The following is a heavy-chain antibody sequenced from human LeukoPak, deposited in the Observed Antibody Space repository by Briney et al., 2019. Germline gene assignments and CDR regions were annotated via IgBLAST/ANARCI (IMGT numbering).Heavy chain of an antibody. CDR1: GYTFTSYA. CDR3: AGVEGTAAGRIYAFDI. CDR2: INTNTGNP. Sequence: ASVKVSCKASGYTFTSYAMNWARQAPGQGLEWMGWINTNTGNPTYAQGFTGRFVFSLDTSVSTAYLQISSLKAEDTAVYYCAGVEGTAAGRIYAFDIWGQGTMVTVSS. V-gene: IGHV7-4-1*02. J-gene: IGHJ3*02. D-gene: IGHD6-13*01.